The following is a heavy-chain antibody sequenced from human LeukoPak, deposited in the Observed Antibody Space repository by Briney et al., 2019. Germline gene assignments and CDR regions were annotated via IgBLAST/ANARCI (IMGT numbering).Heavy chain of an antibody. CDR1: GFTFSSYW. V-gene: IGHV3-7*03. CDR2: IKQDGSEK. CDR3: ARITMVRGVIMDY. Sequence: GGSLRLSCAASGFTFSSYWMSWVRQAPGKGLEWVANIKQDGSEKYYVDSVKGRFTISRDSAKNSLYLQMNSLRAEDTAVYYCARITMVRGVIMDYWGQGTLVTVSS. D-gene: IGHD3-10*01. J-gene: IGHJ4*02.